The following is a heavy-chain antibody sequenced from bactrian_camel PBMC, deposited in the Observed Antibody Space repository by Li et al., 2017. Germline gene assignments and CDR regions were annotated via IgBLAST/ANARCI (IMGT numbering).Heavy chain of an antibody. Sequence: VQLVESGGGTVQPGGSLRLSCVASGFEFRGMAMSWIRQAPGKGLEWVSDINSGGRIKDYSNDVKGRFTISRDNAKNIIALQMHSLKPEDTAIYYCMASMSRAASDYCQHGARKIWGQGTQVTVS. J-gene: IGHJ4*01. CDR2: INSGGRIK. CDR3: MASMSRAASDYCQHGARKI. D-gene: IGHD4*01. CDR1: GFEFRGMA. V-gene: IGHV3S40*01.